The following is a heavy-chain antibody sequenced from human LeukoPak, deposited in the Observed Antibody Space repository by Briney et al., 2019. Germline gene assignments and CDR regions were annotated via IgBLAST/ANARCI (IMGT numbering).Heavy chain of an antibody. V-gene: IGHV2-5*01. J-gene: IGHJ4*02. CDR2: ISWNDDN. CDR1: RFSLSTSGVG. D-gene: IGHD5-18*01. CDR3: AHTRGYTYGDF. Sequence: SGPTLVKPTQTLTLTCTFSRFSLSTSGVGVGWIRQPPGEALEWLALISWNDDNRYSPSLKSRLTITKDTSKNQVVLTMTNMDPVDTGTYYCAHTRGYTYGDFWGQGTLVTVSS.